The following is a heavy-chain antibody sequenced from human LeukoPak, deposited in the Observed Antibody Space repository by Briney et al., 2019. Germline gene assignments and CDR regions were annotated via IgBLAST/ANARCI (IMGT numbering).Heavy chain of an antibody. Sequence: PSETLSLTCTVSGGSISNYYWSWIRQPPGKGLEWIGFISYSGSTNYNPSLKSRVTISVDTSKSQFFLKLSSVTAADTAVYYCARHYYGSGSYSVDFDYWGQGTLVTVSS. J-gene: IGHJ4*02. CDR3: ARHYYGSGSYSVDFDY. V-gene: IGHV4-59*08. CDR2: ISYSGST. CDR1: GGSISNYY. D-gene: IGHD3-10*01.